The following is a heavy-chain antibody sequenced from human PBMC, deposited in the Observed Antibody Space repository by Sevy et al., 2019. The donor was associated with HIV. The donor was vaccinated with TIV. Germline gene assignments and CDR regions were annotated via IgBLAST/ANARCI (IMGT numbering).Heavy chain of an antibody. CDR2: FRSKGYGGTT. Sequence: GGSLRLSCTASGFTFGDYAMSWFRQAPGKGLEWVGWFRSKGYGGTTEYADAVKGRFIMSRDDSKSMDYLQMNSLKTEDTAVYYCTRGPRAGWAFDFWGQGTMVTVSS. D-gene: IGHD6-25*01. CDR1: GFTFGDYA. J-gene: IGHJ3*01. V-gene: IGHV3-49*03. CDR3: TRGPRAGWAFDF.